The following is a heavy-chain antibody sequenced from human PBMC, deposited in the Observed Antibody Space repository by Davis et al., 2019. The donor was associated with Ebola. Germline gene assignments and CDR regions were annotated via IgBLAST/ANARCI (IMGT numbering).Heavy chain of an antibody. CDR3: ARLSFGEVGFDY. Sequence: ASVKVSCKASGYTFTSYYMHWVRQAPGQGLEWMGIINPSGGSTSYAQKFQGRVTMTRDTSINTAYMELSRLRSDDTAVYYCARLSFGEVGFDYWGQGTLVTVSS. D-gene: IGHD3-10*01. V-gene: IGHV1-46*01. CDR1: GYTFTSYY. CDR2: INPSGGST. J-gene: IGHJ4*02.